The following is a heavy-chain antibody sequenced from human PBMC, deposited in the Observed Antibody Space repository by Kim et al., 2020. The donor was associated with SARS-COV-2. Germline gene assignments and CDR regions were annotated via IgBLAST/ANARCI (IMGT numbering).Heavy chain of an antibody. Sequence: KLQGRVTMTRDTSISTAYMELSRLRSDDTAVYYCARDDFWSGYRYGMDVWGQGTTVTVSS. V-gene: IGHV1-2*02. J-gene: IGHJ6*02. CDR3: ARDDFWSGYRYGMDV. D-gene: IGHD3-3*01.